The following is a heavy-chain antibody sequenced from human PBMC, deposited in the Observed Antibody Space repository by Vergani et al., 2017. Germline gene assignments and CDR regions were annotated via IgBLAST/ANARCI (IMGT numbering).Heavy chain of an antibody. J-gene: IGHJ5*02. CDR3: ARQYYDILTGFPNWFAP. D-gene: IGHD3-9*01. CDR2: NYYSGSN. V-gene: IGHV4-30-4*08. CDR1: GGSISSGDYY. Sequence: QVQLQESGPGLVKPSQTLSLTCTVSGGSISSGDYYWSWLRQPPGKGLEWIGYNYYSGSNYNNPYFKGRVTISIDTSKNQFSLKLRSLTAADTAVYYCARQYYDILTGFPNWFAPWGQGTLVTVSS.